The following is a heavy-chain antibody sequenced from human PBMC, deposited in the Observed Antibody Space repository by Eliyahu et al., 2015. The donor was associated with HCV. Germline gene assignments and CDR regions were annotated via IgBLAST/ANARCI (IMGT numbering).Heavy chain of an antibody. D-gene: IGHD6-13*01. Sequence: EVQLLESGGGLVQPGGSLRLSCAASGFXFSXXAMGWVRQAPGKGLEWVSXISGSGGSTYYADSVKGRFTISRDNSKNTLYLQMNSLRAEDTAVYYCAKDMGIAAAGSFDYWGQGTLVTVSS. J-gene: IGHJ4*02. CDR3: AKDMGIAAAGSFDY. CDR1: GFXFSXXA. V-gene: IGHV3-23*01. CDR2: ISGSGGST.